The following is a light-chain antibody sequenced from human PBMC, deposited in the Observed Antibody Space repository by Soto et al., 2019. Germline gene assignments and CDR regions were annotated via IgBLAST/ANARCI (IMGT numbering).Light chain of an antibody. CDR1: QDISNY. CDR2: DAS. CDR3: QQYDNLYT. J-gene: IGKJ2*01. Sequence: DIPMTQSPSSLSASVGDRVTITCPASQDISNYLNWYQQKPGKAPKLLIYDASNLETGVPSRFSGSGSGTDFTFTISSLQPEDIATYYCQQYDNLYTFGQGTKLEIK. V-gene: IGKV1-33*01.